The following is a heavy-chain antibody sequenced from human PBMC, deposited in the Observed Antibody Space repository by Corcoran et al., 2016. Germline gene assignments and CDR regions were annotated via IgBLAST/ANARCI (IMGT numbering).Heavy chain of an antibody. CDR1: GFTFSSYW. CDR2: INTDGSST. J-gene: IGHJ1*01. Sequence: EVQLMESGGGLVQPGGSLRLSCAASGFTFSSYWMYWVRQAPGKGLVWVSHINTDGSSTRYADSVKGRFTISRDNAENTVYLQMNSLTVEDTAVYFCAREGPRGSVIAAAGTAYFQYWGQGTLVTVSS. CDR3: AREGPRGSVIAAAGTAYFQY. D-gene: IGHD6-13*01. V-gene: IGHV3-74*01.